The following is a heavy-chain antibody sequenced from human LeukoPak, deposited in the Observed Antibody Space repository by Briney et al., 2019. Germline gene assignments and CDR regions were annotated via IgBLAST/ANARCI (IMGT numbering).Heavy chain of an antibody. J-gene: IGHJ4*02. V-gene: IGHV3-33*01. CDR2: IWYDGSNK. D-gene: IGHD3-10*01. Sequence: QTGGSLRLSCAASGFTFSSYGMHWVRQAPGKGLEWVAVIWYDGSNKYYADSVKGRFTISRDNSKNTLYLQMNSLRAEDTAVYYCARDPIPTEYGSGELDYWGQGTLVTVSS. CDR1: GFTFSSYG. CDR3: ARDPIPTEYGSGELDY.